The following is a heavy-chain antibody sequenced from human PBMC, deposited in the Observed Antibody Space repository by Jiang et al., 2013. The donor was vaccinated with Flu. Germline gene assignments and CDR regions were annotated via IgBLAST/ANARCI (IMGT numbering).Heavy chain of an antibody. CDR2: INPSGGST. D-gene: IGHD1-14*01. Sequence: VRQAPGQGLEWMGIINPSGGSTSYAXKFQGRVTMTRDTSTSTVYMELSSLRSEDTAVYYCARDTGGTYYFDYWGQGTLVTVSS. V-gene: IGHV1-46*01. CDR3: ARDTGGTYYFDY. J-gene: IGHJ4*02.